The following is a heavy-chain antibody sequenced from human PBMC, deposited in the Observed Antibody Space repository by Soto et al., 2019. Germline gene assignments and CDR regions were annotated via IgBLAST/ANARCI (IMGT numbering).Heavy chain of an antibody. Sequence: SETLSLTCTVSGGSISSSSYYWGWIRQPPGKGLEWIGSIYYSGSTYYNPSLKSRVTISVDTSKNQFSLKLSSVTAADTAVYYCARCLPHYYDFWSGRNRGYYMDVWGKGTTVTVSS. CDR3: ARCLPHYYDFWSGRNRGYYMDV. J-gene: IGHJ6*03. V-gene: IGHV4-39*01. CDR2: IYYSGST. CDR1: GGSISSSSYY. D-gene: IGHD3-3*01.